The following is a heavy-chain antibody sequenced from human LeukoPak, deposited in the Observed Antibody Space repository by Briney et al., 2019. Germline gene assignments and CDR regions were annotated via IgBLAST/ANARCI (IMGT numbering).Heavy chain of an antibody. V-gene: IGHV3-7*01. J-gene: IGHJ4*02. Sequence: PGGSLRLSCAATGFTFSSYWMSWVRQAPGKGLEWVANIKEDGSGKYYVDSVKGRFTISRDNAKNSLYLQMNSLRVEDTGVYYCARGPDRGTSDYWGQGTLVTVSS. CDR3: ARGPDRGTSDY. CDR1: GFTFSSYW. CDR2: IKEDGSGK.